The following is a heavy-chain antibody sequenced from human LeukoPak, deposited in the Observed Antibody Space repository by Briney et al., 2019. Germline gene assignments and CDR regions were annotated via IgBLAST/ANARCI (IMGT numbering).Heavy chain of an antibody. J-gene: IGHJ2*01. V-gene: IGHV4-39*07. CDR2: ISYSGDT. D-gene: IGHD3-16*01. CDR1: GGSISSNDFW. CDR3: ARHRRGNWYFDL. Sequence: PSETLSLICTVSGGSISSNDFWWGCIRQPPGAGLEWIGSISYSGDTYYNPSRKSRVAMSVDTSRNQFSLKLSSVTAADTAVYYCARHRRGNWYFDLWGRGTLVTVSS.